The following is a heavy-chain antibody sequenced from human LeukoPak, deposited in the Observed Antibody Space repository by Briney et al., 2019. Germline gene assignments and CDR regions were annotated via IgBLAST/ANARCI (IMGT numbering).Heavy chain of an antibody. CDR3: ARDGEYPTGGYGSGSYYRPYYYYGMDV. CDR1: GYTLTELS. V-gene: IGHV1-24*01. D-gene: IGHD3-10*01. J-gene: IGHJ6*02. Sequence: ASVKVSCKVSGYTLTELSMHWVRQAPGKGLEWMGGFDPEDGETIYAQKFQGRVTMTEDTSTDTAYMELSSLRSEDTAVYYCARDGEYPTGGYGSGSYYRPYYYYGMDVWGQGTTVTVSS. CDR2: FDPEDGET.